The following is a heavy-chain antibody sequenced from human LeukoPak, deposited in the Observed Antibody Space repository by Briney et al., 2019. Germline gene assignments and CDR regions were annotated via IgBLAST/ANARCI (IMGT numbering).Heavy chain of an antibody. CDR2: INHNGNVN. V-gene: IGHV3-7*03. Sequence: GGSLRLSCAASGFTFSSYWMNWARQAPGKGPEWVASINHNGNVNYYVDSVKGRFTISRDNAKNSLYLQMSNLRAEDTAVYFCARGGGLDVWGRGATVTVSS. CDR3: ARGGGLDV. CDR1: GFTFSSYW. D-gene: IGHD3-16*01. J-gene: IGHJ6*02.